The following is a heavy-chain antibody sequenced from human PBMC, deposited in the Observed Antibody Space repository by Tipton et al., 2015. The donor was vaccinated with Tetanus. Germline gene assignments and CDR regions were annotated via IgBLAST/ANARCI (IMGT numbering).Heavy chain of an antibody. J-gene: IGHJ5*02. CDR1: GGSFSGYY. D-gene: IGHD3-3*01. CDR2: INHSGST. Sequence: TLSLTCAVYGGSFSGYYWSWIRQPPGKGLEWIGEINHSGSTNYNPSLKSRVTISVDTSKNQFSLKPSSVTAADTAVYYCARGGVYYDFWSGSVGYNWFDPWGQGTLVTVSS. CDR3: ARGGVYYDFWSGSVGYNWFDP. V-gene: IGHV4-34*01.